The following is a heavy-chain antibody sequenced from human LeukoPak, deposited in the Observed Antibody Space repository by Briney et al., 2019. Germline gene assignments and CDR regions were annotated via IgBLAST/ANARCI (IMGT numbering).Heavy chain of an antibody. CDR2: ISGSGGST. Sequence: GGSLRLSCVASGFIFSNYVMSWVRQAPGKGLEWVSAISGSGGSTYYADSVKGRFTISRDNSKNTLYLQMNSLRAEDTAVYYCARGQYSSSWTGNWFDPWGQGTLVTVSS. D-gene: IGHD6-13*01. CDR3: ARGQYSSSWTGNWFDP. V-gene: IGHV3-23*01. CDR1: GFIFSNYV. J-gene: IGHJ5*02.